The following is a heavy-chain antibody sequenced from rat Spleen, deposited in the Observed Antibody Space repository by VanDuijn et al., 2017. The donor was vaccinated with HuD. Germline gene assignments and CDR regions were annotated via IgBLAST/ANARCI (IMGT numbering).Heavy chain of an antibody. CDR2: MWNDGYT. J-gene: IGHJ2*01. CDR1: GFSLTNYH. V-gene: IGHV2-32*01. CDR3: VRDGGFDY. Sequence: QVQLKESGPGLVQPSQTLSLTCTVPGFSLTNYHVHWVLQPPGKGLEWMGLMWNDGYTSYNSALKSRLSISRDTSRSQVFLKMSGLQTEDTATYYCVRDGGFDYWGQGVMVTVSS.